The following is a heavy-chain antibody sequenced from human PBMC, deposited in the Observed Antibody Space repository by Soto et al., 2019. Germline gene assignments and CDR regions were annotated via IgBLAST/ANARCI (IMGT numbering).Heavy chain of an antibody. V-gene: IGHV1-18*01. J-gene: IGHJ4*02. D-gene: IGHD3-22*01. CDR3: ARASYYYDSSGYYSCDY. CDR2: ISAYNGNT. Sequence: ASVKVSCKAYGYTFTSYGISWVRQAPGQGLEWMGWISAYNGNTNYAQKLQGRVTMTTDTSTSTAYMELRSLRSDDTAVYYCARASYYYDSSGYYSCDYWGQGTLVTVSS. CDR1: GYTFTSYG.